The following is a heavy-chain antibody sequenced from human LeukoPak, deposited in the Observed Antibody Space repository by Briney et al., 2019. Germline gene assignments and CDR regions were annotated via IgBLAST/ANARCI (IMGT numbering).Heavy chain of an antibody. CDR1: GFTFSSNG. J-gene: IGHJ4*02. CDR3: AKDISGGNSETYIDY. V-gene: IGHV3-30*02. CDR2: ILYDGR. Sequence: GGSLRLSCAASGFTFSSNGIHWVRQAPGKGLEWVAFILYDGRYYADSVKGRFTISRYNSKNTLYLQMDSLRAEDTAVYYCAKDISGGNSETYIDYWGQGTLVAVSS. D-gene: IGHD4-23*01.